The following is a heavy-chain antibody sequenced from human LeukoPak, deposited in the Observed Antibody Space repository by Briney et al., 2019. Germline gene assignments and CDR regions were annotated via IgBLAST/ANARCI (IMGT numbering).Heavy chain of an antibody. Sequence: KTSETLSLTCAVYGGSFSGYYWSWIRQPPGKGLEWIGEINHSGSTNYNPSLKSRVTISVDTSKNQFSLKLSSVTAADTAVYYCARENTGSYREFDYWGQGTLVTVSS. D-gene: IGHD1-26*01. V-gene: IGHV4-34*01. CDR3: ARENTGSYREFDY. CDR1: GGSFSGYY. J-gene: IGHJ4*02. CDR2: INHSGST.